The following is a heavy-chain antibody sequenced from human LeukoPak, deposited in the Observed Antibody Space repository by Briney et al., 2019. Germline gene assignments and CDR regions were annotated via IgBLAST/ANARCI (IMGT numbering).Heavy chain of an antibody. CDR1: GGSISSNY. CDR3: ASGDRVANFDF. D-gene: IGHD3-10*01. J-gene: IGHJ4*02. V-gene: IGHV4-59*01. Sequence: PSETLSLTCTVSGGSISSNYWSWIRQPPGKGLEWIGNIYDSGYSASTNYNPSLKSRVTISVDTSKNQFSLNLNSVTAADTAIYYCASGDRVANFDFWGQGTLVTVSS. CDR2: IYDSGYSAST.